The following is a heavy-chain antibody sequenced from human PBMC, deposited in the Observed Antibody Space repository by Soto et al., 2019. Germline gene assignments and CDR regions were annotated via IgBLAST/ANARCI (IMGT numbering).Heavy chain of an antibody. CDR3: ARDKYRLKIGGNYHDLLDV. J-gene: IGHJ6*02. CDR2: IMPIFRTP. V-gene: IGHV1-69*12. Sequence: QVQLEQSGAEVKKPGSSVKVSCKTSGGTFSNSAISWVRQAPGQGPEWMGGIMPIFRTPDYAQKFQDRVTSTADESTITAYMELRGLRSADPAVDYCARDKYRLKIGGNYHDLLDVWGQGTTVTVSS. D-gene: IGHD1-7*01. CDR1: GGTFSNSA.